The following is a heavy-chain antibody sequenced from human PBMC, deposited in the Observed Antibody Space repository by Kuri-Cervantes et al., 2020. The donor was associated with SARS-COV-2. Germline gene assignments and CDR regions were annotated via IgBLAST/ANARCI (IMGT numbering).Heavy chain of an antibody. CDR2: IKQDGSEK. V-gene: IGHV3-7*01. CDR1: RFTFSSYW. D-gene: IGHD2-8*02. J-gene: IGHJ6*03. CDR3: ARSGRYYYYMDV. Sequence: GGSLRLSCAASRFTFSSYWMSWVRQAPGKGLEWVANIKQDGSEKYYVDSVKGRFTISRDNAKNSLYLQMNSLRAEDTAVYYCARSGRYYYYMDVWGKGTTVTVS.